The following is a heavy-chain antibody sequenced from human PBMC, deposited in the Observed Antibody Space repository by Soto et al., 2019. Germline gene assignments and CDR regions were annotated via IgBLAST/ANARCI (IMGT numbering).Heavy chain of an antibody. CDR2: ISSSSSST. CDR3: ARDRGGGSICGGHYGMDV. Sequence: QVQLLESGGGLVKPGGSLRLSCAASGFIFRDFYMSWIRQVPGKGLEWLSKISSSSSSTDYADSVKGRFTISRDNAKNSLCLQMSSLRAEDTAVYYCARDRGGGSICGGHYGMDVWGPGTTVTVSS. V-gene: IGHV3-11*06. J-gene: IGHJ6*02. D-gene: IGHD2-15*01. CDR1: GFIFRDFY.